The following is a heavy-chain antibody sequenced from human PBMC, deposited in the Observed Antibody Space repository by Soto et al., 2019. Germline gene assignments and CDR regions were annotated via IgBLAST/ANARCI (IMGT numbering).Heavy chain of an antibody. CDR1: GFTFSNYW. D-gene: IGHD5-12*01. CDR3: ARDFSMVIVAPGY. J-gene: IGHJ4*02. V-gene: IGHV3-74*01. Sequence: GGSLRLSCAASGFTFSNYWMHWVRQAPGKGLVWISRMNSDGSNTVYADAVKGRFTISRDNAKNTVYLQINALRAEDTAVYYCARDFSMVIVAPGYWGQGTLVTVSS. CDR2: MNSDGSNT.